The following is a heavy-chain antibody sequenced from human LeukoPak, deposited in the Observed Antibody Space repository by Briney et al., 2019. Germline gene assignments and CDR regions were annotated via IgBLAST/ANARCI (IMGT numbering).Heavy chain of an antibody. D-gene: IGHD2-21*01. CDR2: IRYDGSNK. Sequence: PGGSLRLSCAASGFTFSSYGMHWVRQAPGKGLEWVAFIRYDGSNKYYADSVKGRFTISRDNSKNTLYLQMNSLGAEDTAVYYCARDTGPRWPGDRGQDSWGQGTLVTVSS. CDR3: ARDTGPRWPGDRGQDS. CDR1: GFTFSSYG. J-gene: IGHJ4*02. V-gene: IGHV3-30*02.